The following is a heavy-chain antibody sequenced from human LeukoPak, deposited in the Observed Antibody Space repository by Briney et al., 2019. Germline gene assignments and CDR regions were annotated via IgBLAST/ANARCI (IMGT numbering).Heavy chain of an antibody. CDR1: GGSISSRSYY. Sequence: SETLSHTCTASGGSISSRSYYWGWLPQPPGKGLEWIGSIYYSGSTYYNPSLKSRVTISVDTSKNHFSLKLSSVTAADTAVYYCARNRDGYNSFDYWGQGTLVTVSS. CDR3: ARNRDGYNSFDY. V-gene: IGHV4-39*07. CDR2: IYYSGST. J-gene: IGHJ4*02. D-gene: IGHD5-24*01.